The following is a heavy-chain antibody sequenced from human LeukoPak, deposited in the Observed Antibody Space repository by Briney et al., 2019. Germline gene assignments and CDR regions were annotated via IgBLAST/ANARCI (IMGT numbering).Heavy chain of an antibody. CDR1: DDSISDYY. CDR3: TRGAGWLIDY. D-gene: IGHD3-16*01. J-gene: IGHJ4*02. V-gene: IGHV4-59*01. Sequence: SETLSLTCTVSDDSISDYYRGWIRQPPGKGLEWIGYFYNSGTSTYNPSLKSRVTISADTSKNHFSLKLNSVTTADTAVYYCTRGAGWLIDYWGQGILVTVSS. CDR2: FYNSGTS.